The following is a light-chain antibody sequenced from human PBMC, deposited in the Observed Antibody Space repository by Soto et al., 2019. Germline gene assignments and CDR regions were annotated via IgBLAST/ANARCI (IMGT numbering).Light chain of an antibody. Sequence: QSALTQPRSVSGSPGQSVTISCTGTSSDVGGYNYVSWYQQHPGKAPKVMIYDVSKRPSGVPDRFSGSKSGNTASLTISGRQADDEADYYCCSYAGSYVWVFGGGTKLTVL. V-gene: IGLV2-11*01. CDR3: CSYAGSYVWV. J-gene: IGLJ3*02. CDR1: SSDVGGYNY. CDR2: DVS.